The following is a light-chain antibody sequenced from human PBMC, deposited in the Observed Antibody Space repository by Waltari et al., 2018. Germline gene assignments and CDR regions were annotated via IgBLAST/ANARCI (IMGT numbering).Light chain of an antibody. Sequence: DIQMTQTPSSLSASVGDRVTITCRASQSINSYLNWYQQKLGKAPKLLIYAASSLQSGVPSRFSGSGSGTDFTLTINSLQPEDFATYYCQQSYSTPRTFGGGTKVEIK. CDR3: QQSYSTPRT. J-gene: IGKJ4*01. CDR2: AAS. V-gene: IGKV1-39*01. CDR1: QSINSY.